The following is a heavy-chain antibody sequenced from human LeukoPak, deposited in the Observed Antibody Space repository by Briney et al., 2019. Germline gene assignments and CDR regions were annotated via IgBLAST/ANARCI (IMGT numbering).Heavy chain of an antibody. D-gene: IGHD2-15*01. CDR2: IYYSGST. Sequence: SETLSLTCTVSGGSISSSSYYWGWIRQPPGKGLEWIGSIYYSGSTYYNPSLKSRVTISVDTSKNQFSLKLSSVTAADTAVYYCARRSVVVAATDAFDIWGQGTMVTVSS. CDR1: GGSISSSSYY. V-gene: IGHV4-39*07. J-gene: IGHJ3*02. CDR3: ARRSVVVAATDAFDI.